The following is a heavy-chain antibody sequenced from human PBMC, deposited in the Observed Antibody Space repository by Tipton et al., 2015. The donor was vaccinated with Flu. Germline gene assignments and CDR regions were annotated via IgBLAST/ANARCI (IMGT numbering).Heavy chain of an antibody. D-gene: IGHD1-7*01. CDR2: IVGSGGGT. J-gene: IGHJ4*02. V-gene: IGHV3-23*01. CDR1: GFTFNTYA. Sequence: SLRLSCAASGFTFNTYAMSWVRQAPGKGLGWVSAIVGSGGGTYYADSVKGRFAISRDNSKNTLYLQMDRLTAEDTAAYYCARGGRNWNFLYPFVFWGQGALVTVSS. CDR3: ARGGRNWNFLYPFVF.